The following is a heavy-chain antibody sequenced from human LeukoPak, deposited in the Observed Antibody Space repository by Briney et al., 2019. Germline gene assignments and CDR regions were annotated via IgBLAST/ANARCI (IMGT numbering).Heavy chain of an antibody. CDR1: GYTFTSYD. V-gene: IGHV1-8*03. CDR2: MNPNSGNT. Sequence: GASVKVSCKASGYTFTSYDINWVRQATGQGLEWMGWMNPNSGNTGYAQKFQGRVTITRNTSISTAYMELSSLRSEDTAVYCCAREGGAGDYDDSFGYWGQGTLVTVSS. D-gene: IGHD4-17*01. J-gene: IGHJ4*02. CDR3: AREGGAGDYDDSFGY.